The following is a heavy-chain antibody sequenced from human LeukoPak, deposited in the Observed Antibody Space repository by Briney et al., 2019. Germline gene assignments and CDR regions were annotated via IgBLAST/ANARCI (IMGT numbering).Heavy chain of an antibody. CDR2: ISSSGSST. CDR3: AERSYGDYYYGMDV. J-gene: IGHJ6*02. Sequence: PGGSLRLSCAASGFTLSSYALSWARQAPGKGLEWVSSISSSGSSTFYADSVKGRFTISRGEPKNTLYLQMDGLRVEDTAVYYCAERSYGDYYYGMDVWGQGTTVTVSS. V-gene: IGHV3-23*01. D-gene: IGHD4-17*01. CDR1: GFTLSSYA.